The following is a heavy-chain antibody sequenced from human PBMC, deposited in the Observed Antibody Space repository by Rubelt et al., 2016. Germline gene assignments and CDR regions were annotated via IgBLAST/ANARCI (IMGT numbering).Heavy chain of an antibody. CDR3: ASSVRFLEKASDI. CDR1: GGSLSGYY. V-gene: IGHV4-34*01. J-gene: IGHJ3*02. D-gene: IGHD3-3*01. Sequence: QVQLQQWGAGLLKPSETLSLTSAVSGGSLSGYYCIWIRQPPGQGLEWLGDITHSGSTNYNPYLKSRVTISVDLSKNQCSLKLSSVAAAETAVYFCASSVRFLEKASDIWGRGTLVTVSS. CDR2: ITHSGST.